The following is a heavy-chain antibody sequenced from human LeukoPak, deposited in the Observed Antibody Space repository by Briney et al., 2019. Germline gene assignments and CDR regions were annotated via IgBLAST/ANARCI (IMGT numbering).Heavy chain of an antibody. CDR1: EFTFSSYE. Sequence: GGSLRLSCAASEFTFSSYEMNWVRQAPGKGLEWVSYISSSGSTIYYADSVKGRFTISRDSAKNSLYLQMNSLRAEDTAVYYCARGSTVAASSGYYYYYYMDVWGKGTTVTISS. J-gene: IGHJ6*03. CDR3: ARGSTVAASSGYYYYYYMDV. D-gene: IGHD3-22*01. CDR2: ISSSGSTI. V-gene: IGHV3-48*03.